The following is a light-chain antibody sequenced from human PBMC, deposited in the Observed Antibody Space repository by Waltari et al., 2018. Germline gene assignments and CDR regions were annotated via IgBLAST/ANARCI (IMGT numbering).Light chain of an antibody. J-gene: IGKJ5*01. CDR3: QQYYNVPRT. CDR1: QHVSKY. V-gene: IGKV1-33*01. CDR2: DAS. Sequence: DIQMTQSPSSLSASVGDSVTITCQASQHVSKYLNWYQQKPGKAPNLLIYDASNLQRGVPSRFSRSGSGTHFTFTISSLQPEDIATYYCQQYYNVPRTFGQGTRLEIK.